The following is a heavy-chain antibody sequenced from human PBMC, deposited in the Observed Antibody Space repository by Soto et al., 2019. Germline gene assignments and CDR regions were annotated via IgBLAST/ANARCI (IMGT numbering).Heavy chain of an antibody. CDR2: IDPNSGTT. Sequence: ASVKVSCKASGYTFTTYDINWVRQAPGQGLEWLGWIDPNSGTTGYAQKFQGRITMTRNISRNTAHMEMSSLQSEDMAVYYCARGRKFNFWRQGLDDWGQGTTVTVSS. CDR1: GYTFTTYD. J-gene: IGHJ6*02. CDR3: ARGRKFNFWRQGLDD. D-gene: IGHD3-3*01. V-gene: IGHV1-8*01.